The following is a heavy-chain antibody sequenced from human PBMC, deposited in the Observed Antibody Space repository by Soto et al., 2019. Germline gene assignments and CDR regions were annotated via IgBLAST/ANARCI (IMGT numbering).Heavy chain of an antibody. CDR3: ARGYCGSVSCPPDY. Sequence: SETLSLTCTVSGASINNYYWSWIRQPPGKGLEWIGYIYYTGSTNYNPSLRTRVTISVDTSKNQFSLNLSSVTAADTAVYYCARGYCGSVSCPPDYWGQGTLVTVSS. CDR1: GASINNYY. D-gene: IGHD2-2*01. V-gene: IGHV4-59*01. CDR2: IYYTGST. J-gene: IGHJ4*02.